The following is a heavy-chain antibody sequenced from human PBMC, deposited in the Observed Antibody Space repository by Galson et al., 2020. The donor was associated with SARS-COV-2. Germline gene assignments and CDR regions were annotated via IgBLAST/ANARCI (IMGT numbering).Heavy chain of an antibody. CDR1: GFTFSSYG. V-gene: IGHV3-30*03. J-gene: IGHJ4*02. CDR3: AREMGRGFDY. Sequence: TGGSLRLSCAASGFTFSSYGMHWVRQAPGKGLEWVAVISYDGSNKYYADSVKGRFTISRDNSKNTLYLQMNSLRAEDTAVYYCAREMGRGFDYWGQGTLVTVSS. CDR2: ISYDGSNK. D-gene: IGHD5-12*01.